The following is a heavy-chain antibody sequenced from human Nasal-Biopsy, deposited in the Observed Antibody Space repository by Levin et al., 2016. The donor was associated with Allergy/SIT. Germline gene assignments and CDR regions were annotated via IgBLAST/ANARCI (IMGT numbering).Heavy chain of an antibody. Sequence: GESLKISCGGSGYAFDKFWHGWVRQTPGKGLEWVGIIFPRDSDTRYTSSFEGQVRISVDRSVSAIFLQWTTLQASDSAIYFCTRRGNDGSSWAFWGRGTRVTVS. CDR2: IFPRDSDT. CDR1: GYAFDKFW. D-gene: IGHD6-13*01. V-gene: IGHV5-51*01. J-gene: IGHJ4*02. CDR3: TRRGNDGSSWAF.